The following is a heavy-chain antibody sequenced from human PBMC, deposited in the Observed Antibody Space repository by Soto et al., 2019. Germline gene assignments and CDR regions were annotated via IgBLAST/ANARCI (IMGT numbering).Heavy chain of an antibody. Sequence: QVQLVQSGAEVKKPGSSVKVSCKASGGTFSSYAISWVRQAPGQGLEWMGGIIPIFGTANYAQKFQGRVTITADESTSTAYMELSSLRSEDTAVYYCARTLRTHSKRPGRPQYNWFDPWGQGTLDTVSS. D-gene: IGHD2-15*01. J-gene: IGHJ5*02. CDR2: IIPIFGTA. CDR3: ARTLRTHSKRPGRPQYNWFDP. CDR1: GGTFSSYA. V-gene: IGHV1-69*01.